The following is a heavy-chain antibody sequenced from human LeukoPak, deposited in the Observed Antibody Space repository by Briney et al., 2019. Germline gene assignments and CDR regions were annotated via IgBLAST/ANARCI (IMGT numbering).Heavy chain of an antibody. Sequence: PSETLSLTCTVSGGSISSYYWSWIRQPPGKGLEWIGYIYNSGSTNYNPSLKSRVTMSIDTSKNQFSLKLSSVTAADTAVYYCARHAIAAAGSFDYWGQGTLVTVSS. J-gene: IGHJ4*02. CDR1: GGSISSYY. CDR2: IYNSGST. D-gene: IGHD6-13*01. CDR3: ARHAIAAAGSFDY. V-gene: IGHV4-59*08.